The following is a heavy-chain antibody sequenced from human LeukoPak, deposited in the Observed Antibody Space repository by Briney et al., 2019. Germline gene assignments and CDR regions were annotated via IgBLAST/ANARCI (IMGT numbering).Heavy chain of an antibody. V-gene: IGHV4-30-4*01. CDR1: GGSISSGDYY. Sequence: QTSQTLSLTCTVSGGSISSGDYYWSWIRQPPGKGLEWIGYIYYSGSTYYYPSLKSRVTISVDTSKNQFSLKLSSVTAADTAVYYCARDGWFRELFWFDPWGQGTLVTVSS. D-gene: IGHD3-10*01. J-gene: IGHJ5*02. CDR3: ARDGWFRELFWFDP. CDR2: IYYSGST.